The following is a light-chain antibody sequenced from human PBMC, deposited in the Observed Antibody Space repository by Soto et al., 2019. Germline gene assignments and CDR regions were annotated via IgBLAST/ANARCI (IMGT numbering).Light chain of an antibody. CDR3: LLSYSGAQV. J-gene: IGLJ2*01. CDR1: TGAVTSGHY. Sequence: QAVVTQEPSLTVSPGGTVTLTCGSSTGAVTSGHYPYWFQQKPGQAPRTLMYDTSNKHSWTPARFSGALLGGKAALTLSGAQPEDEAEYYCLLSYSGAQVFGGGTQLTVL. CDR2: DTS. V-gene: IGLV7-46*01.